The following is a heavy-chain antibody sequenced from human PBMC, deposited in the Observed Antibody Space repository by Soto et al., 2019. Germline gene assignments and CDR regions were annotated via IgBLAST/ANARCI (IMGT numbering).Heavy chain of an antibody. V-gene: IGHV3-33*01. D-gene: IGHD6-13*01. J-gene: IGHJ5*02. CDR2: IWYDGSNK. CDR1: GFTFSSYG. Sequence: QVQLVESGGGVVQPGRSLRLSCAASGFTFSSYGMHWVRQAPGKGLEWVAVIWYDGSNKYYADSVKGRFTISRDNSKNTLYLQMNSLSAEDTAVYYCASDRGAAAGENWFDPWGHGTLVTVSS. CDR3: ASDRGAAAGENWFDP.